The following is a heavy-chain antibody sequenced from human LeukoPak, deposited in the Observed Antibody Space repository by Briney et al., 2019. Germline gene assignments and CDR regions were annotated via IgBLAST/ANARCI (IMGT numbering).Heavy chain of an antibody. CDR2: VSGRDDST. Sequence: GASLRLSCAASGFTFSNYAMSWVRQAPGKGLEWVSAVSGRDDSTYYADSVKGRFTISRDTSKNTLYLQMNSLRAEDTAVYYCVKWGDYDILTGYYDPDYWGQGTLVTGSS. V-gene: IGHV3-23*01. J-gene: IGHJ4*02. CDR1: GFTFSNYA. D-gene: IGHD3-9*01. CDR3: VKWGDYDILTGYYDPDY.